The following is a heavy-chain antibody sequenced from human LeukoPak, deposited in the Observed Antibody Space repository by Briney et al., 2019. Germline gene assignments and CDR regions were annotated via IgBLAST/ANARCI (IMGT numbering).Heavy chain of an antibody. Sequence: PGGSLRLSCAASGFTFSSYAMSWVRQAPGKGLEWVSAISGSGGSTYYADSVKGRFTISRDNSKNTLYLQMNSLRAEDTAVYYCAKAIYCINGVCSDYWGQGTLVTVSS. V-gene: IGHV3-23*01. J-gene: IGHJ4*02. D-gene: IGHD2-8*01. CDR2: ISGSGGST. CDR3: AKAIYCINGVCSDY. CDR1: GFTFSSYA.